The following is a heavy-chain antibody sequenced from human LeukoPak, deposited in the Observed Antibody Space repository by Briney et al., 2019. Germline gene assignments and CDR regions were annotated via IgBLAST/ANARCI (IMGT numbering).Heavy chain of an antibody. Sequence: GGSLRLSCAASGFSIRTYYMSWVRQVPGKGLEWVSAIYSGGTIRYADSVKGRFTFSRDNFKDTLNLQMNSLRADDTAVYYCVRAVHHNFYSDSSGYYGDAFDVWGQGTVVTVSS. CDR1: GFSIRTYY. V-gene: IGHV3-53*01. CDR3: VRAVHHNFYSDSSGYYGDAFDV. CDR2: IYSGGTI. J-gene: IGHJ3*01. D-gene: IGHD3-22*01.